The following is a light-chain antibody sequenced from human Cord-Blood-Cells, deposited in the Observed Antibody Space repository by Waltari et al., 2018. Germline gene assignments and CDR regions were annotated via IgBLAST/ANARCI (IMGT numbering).Light chain of an antibody. CDR2: DAS. V-gene: IGKV3-11*01. CDR3: QQYDNLPLT. CDR1: QSISSY. Sequence: EIVLTQSPATLSLSPGERATLTCRASQSISSYLAWYQQKPGQAPRLLIYDASNRASGIPARFSGSGSGTDFTFTISSLQPEDIAIYYCQQYDNLPLTFGGGTKVEIK. J-gene: IGKJ4*01.